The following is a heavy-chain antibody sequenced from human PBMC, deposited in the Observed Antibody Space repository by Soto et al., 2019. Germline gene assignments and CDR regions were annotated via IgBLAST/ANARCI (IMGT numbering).Heavy chain of an antibody. CDR2: ISHSGIT. V-gene: IGHV4-4*02. Sequence: PSETLSLTCAVSGGSITIANWCTWVRQPPGGGLEWIGEISHSGITNYKASLKSRVTMSVDKTKNDVSLKLTSVTAADTAVYYCARVLRGWFDPWGQATPVTVSS. J-gene: IGHJ5*02. CDR1: GGSITIANW. CDR3: ARVLRGWFDP.